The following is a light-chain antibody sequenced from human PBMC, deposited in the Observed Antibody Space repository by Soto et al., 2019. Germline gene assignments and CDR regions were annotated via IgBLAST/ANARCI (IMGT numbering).Light chain of an antibody. CDR2: WAS. Sequence: DIVMTQSPDSLAVSLGERSTIICKSSQSVLYSSNNKNYLAWYQQKPGQPPKLLIYWASTRESVVPDRFSGSGSWTDFTLTIISLQDEDVAVDDCKQYYDAPQTFGQGTKVEIK. CDR1: QSVLYSSNNKNY. V-gene: IGKV4-1*01. CDR3: KQYYDAPQT. J-gene: IGKJ1*01.